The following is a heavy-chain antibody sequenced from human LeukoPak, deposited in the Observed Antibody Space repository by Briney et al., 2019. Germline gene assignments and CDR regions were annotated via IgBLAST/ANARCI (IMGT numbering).Heavy chain of an antibody. CDR3: ARSELNDYFKY. J-gene: IGHJ4*02. Sequence: SETLSLTCTVSGYSISSGYDWGWMRQAPGKGLEWLGSISQSGNTYNNPSLKSRVTLSVDRSKNQVSLQMTSVTAADTAMYYCARSELNDYFKYWGQGILVTVST. CDR1: GYSISSGYD. D-gene: IGHD1-7*01. V-gene: IGHV4-38-2*02. CDR2: ISQSGNT.